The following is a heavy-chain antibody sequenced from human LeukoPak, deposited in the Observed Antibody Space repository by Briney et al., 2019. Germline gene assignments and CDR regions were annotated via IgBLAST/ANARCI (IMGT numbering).Heavy chain of an antibody. D-gene: IGHD2-15*01. V-gene: IGHV1-69*13. CDR2: IIPIFGTA. CDR3: ARAPGYCSGGSCYYFDY. J-gene: IGHJ4*02. Sequence: GASVKVSCKASGGTFSSYAISWVRQAPGQGLEWMGGIIPIFGTANYAQKFQGRVTITADESTSTAYMVLSSLRSEDTAVYYCARAPGYCSGGSCYYFDYWGQGTLVTVSS. CDR1: GGTFSSYA.